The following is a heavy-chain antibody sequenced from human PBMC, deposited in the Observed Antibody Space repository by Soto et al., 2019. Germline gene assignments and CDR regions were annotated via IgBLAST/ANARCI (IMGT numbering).Heavy chain of an antibody. CDR2: INAGNGNT. V-gene: IGHV1-3*01. D-gene: IGHD2-2*01. Sequence: ASVKVSCKASGYTFTNYAMHWVRQAPGQRLEWMGWINAGNGNTKYSQKFQGRVTITRDTSASTAYMELSSLRSEDTAVYYCARPGGIVLVPAALYYYYYGMDVWGQGTTVTVSS. J-gene: IGHJ6*02. CDR1: GYTFTNYA. CDR3: ARPGGIVLVPAALYYYYYGMDV.